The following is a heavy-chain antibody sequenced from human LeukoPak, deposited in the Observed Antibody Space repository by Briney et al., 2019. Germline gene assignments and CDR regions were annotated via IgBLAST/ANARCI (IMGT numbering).Heavy chain of an antibody. J-gene: IGHJ4*02. CDR2: MNQDGSEK. CDR3: ARWVASGVDF. Sequence: GGSLRLSCVGSGFTFSGYWMSWVRQAPAKGLEWAAHMNQDGSEKYYVDSVKGRFTISRDNAKNSLFLQMNSLRVEDTAVYYCARWVASGVDFWVQGTLVTVSS. CDR1: GFTFSGYW. V-gene: IGHV3-7*05. D-gene: IGHD5-12*01.